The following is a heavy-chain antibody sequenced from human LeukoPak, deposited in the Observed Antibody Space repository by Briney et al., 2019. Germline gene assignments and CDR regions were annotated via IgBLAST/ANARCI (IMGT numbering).Heavy chain of an antibody. CDR3: ASGCSSTSCYTGDLTPYYYYYMDV. CDR2: IIPIFGTA. J-gene: IGHJ6*03. D-gene: IGHD2-2*02. CDR1: GGTFSSYA. V-gene: IGHV1-69*05. Sequence: SVKVSCKASGGTFSSYAISWVRQAPGQGLEWVGGIIPIFGTANYAQKFQGRVTITTDESTSTAYMELSSLRSEDTAVYYCASGCSSTSCYTGDLTPYYYYYMDVWGKGTTVTVSS.